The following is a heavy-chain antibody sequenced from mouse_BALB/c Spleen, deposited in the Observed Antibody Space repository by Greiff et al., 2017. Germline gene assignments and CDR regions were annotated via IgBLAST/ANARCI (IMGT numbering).Heavy chain of an antibody. Sequence: QVQLQQSGAELVRPGASVKLSCKTSGYTFTSYCIHWVKQRAGQGLEWIARIYPGTGSTYYNKKFKDKATLTADKSSSTAYMQLSSLKSEDSAVYFCARQATTTPGYAMDYWGQGTSVTVSS. CDR1: GYTFTSYC. D-gene: IGHD1-1*01. V-gene: IGHV1S132*01. CDR3: ARQATTTPGYAMDY. CDR2: IYPGTGST. J-gene: IGHJ4*01.